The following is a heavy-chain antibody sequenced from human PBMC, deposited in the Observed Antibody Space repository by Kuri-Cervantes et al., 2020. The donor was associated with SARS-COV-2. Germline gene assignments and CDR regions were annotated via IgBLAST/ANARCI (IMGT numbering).Heavy chain of an antibody. CDR3: ARQGSPYYYYSYGMDV. CDR1: GGSISSYY. V-gene: IGHV4-59*08. Sequence: GSLRLSCTVSGGSISSYYWSWIRQPPGKGLEWIGYIYYSGSTNYNPSLKSRVTISVDTSKNQFSLRLSSVTAADTAVYYCARQGSPYYYYSYGMDVWGQGTTVTVSS. CDR2: IYYSGST. J-gene: IGHJ6*02.